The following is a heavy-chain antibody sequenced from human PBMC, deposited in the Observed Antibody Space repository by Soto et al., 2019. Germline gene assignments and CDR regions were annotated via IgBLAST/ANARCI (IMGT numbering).Heavy chain of an antibody. CDR2: IYKSATT. D-gene: IGHD7-27*01. CDR3: ARGRYCLTGRCFPNWFDA. CDR1: GDSISNLDYF. V-gene: IGHV4-30-4*01. Sequence: SETLSLTCSVSGDSISNLDYFWAWIRQPPGQALEYIGYIYKSATTYYNPSFESRVAISVDTSKSQFSLNVTSVTAADTAVYFCARGRYCLTGRCFPNWFDAWGQGALVTVS. J-gene: IGHJ5*02.